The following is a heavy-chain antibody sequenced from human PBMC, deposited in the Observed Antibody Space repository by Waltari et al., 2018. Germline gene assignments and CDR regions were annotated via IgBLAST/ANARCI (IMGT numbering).Heavy chain of an antibody. J-gene: IGHJ4*02. CDR3: AKVRGIYYNYFFDF. V-gene: IGHV3-23*01. Sequence: VQLLESGGGLVQPGGSLRLSCAASGVTFNDYGLNWVRQAPGKGLEWVSGVSGNGANTFYADSVKGRFVISRDNSKNTVYLEMNSLRADDTAVYYCAKVRGIYYNYFFDFWGQGALVAVSS. CDR1: GVTFNDYG. D-gene: IGHD1-26*01. CDR2: VSGNGANT.